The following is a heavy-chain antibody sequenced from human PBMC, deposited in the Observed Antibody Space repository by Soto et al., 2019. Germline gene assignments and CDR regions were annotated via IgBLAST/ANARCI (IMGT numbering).Heavy chain of an antibody. CDR1: GFTFSSYA. CDR3: ATLPDYGDYVRDY. Sequence: GGSLRLSCAASGFTFSSYAMHWVRQAPGKGLEWVAVISYDGSNKYYADSVKGRFTISRDNSKNTLYLQMNSLRAEDTAVYYCATLPDYGDYVRDYWGQGTLVTVSS. J-gene: IGHJ4*02. CDR2: ISYDGSNK. D-gene: IGHD4-17*01. V-gene: IGHV3-30-3*01.